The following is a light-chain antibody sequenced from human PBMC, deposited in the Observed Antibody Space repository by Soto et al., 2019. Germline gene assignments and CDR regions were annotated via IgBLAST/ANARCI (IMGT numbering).Light chain of an antibody. CDR3: TSYTSDSTYV. Sequence: QSVLNQPSSVSGSPGQSITFSFTGNNTGVGRYNYVSWYQQHPGKAPKLMVYDVSNRPSWVSNRFSGSKSGITASLTISGLQAEDEADYYCTSYTSDSTYVFGTGTKVTVL. CDR1: NTGVGRYNY. CDR2: DVS. V-gene: IGLV2-14*01. J-gene: IGLJ1*01.